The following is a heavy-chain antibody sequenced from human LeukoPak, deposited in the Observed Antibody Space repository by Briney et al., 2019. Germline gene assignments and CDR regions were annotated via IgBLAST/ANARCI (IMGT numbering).Heavy chain of an antibody. D-gene: IGHD1-26*01. CDR1: GFTFSNYA. CDR2: ISYDGSNE. J-gene: IGHJ5*02. V-gene: IGHV3-30-3*01. Sequence: GGSLRLSCAASGFTFSNYAMHWVPQAPGKRLEWVAVISYDGSNEYYADSVKGRFTISRDNSKNTLYLQMNSLRAEDTAMYYCASTNYRGGTTGYNWFDPWGQGTLVTVSS. CDR3: ASTNYRGGTTGYNWFDP.